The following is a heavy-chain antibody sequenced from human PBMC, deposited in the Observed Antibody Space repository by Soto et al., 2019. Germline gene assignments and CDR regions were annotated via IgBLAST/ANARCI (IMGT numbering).Heavy chain of an antibody. Sequence: SETLSLTCTVSGGSISSGDYCWSWIRQPPGNGLKWIGYIYYSGSTYYNPSLKSRVTISVDTSKNQFSLKLSSVTAADTAVYYCARDSNHYYYGMDVWGQGTTVTVSS. CDR1: GGSISSGDYC. CDR3: ARDSNHYYYGMDV. V-gene: IGHV4-30-4*01. J-gene: IGHJ6*02. CDR2: IYYSGST.